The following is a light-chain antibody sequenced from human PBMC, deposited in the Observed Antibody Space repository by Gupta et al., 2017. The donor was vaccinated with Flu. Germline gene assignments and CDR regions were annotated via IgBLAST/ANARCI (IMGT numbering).Light chain of an antibody. Sequence: AIEMTQSPSSLSASVGDRVTITCRASQGIGNELCWYQQKPGKAPKVLIYAASNLQSGVPSRFSGSGSGTDFTLTISSPQPEDFANYYCRQYYNFPRTFGQWTKVEFK. V-gene: IGKV1-6*01. J-gene: IGKJ1*01. CDR1: QGIGNE. CDR2: AAS. CDR3: RQYYNFPRT.